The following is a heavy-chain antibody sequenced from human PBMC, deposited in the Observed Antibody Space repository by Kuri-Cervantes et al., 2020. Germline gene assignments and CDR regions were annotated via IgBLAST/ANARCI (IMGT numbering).Heavy chain of an antibody. CDR3: ARHGAGVDRHLTGTTYYYYYGMDV. CDR1: GFTVSSNY. J-gene: IGHJ6*02. V-gene: IGHV3-53*01. CDR2: IYSGGST. D-gene: IGHD1-7*01. Sequence: GESLKISCAASGFTVSSNYMSWVRQAPGKGLEWVSVIYSGGSTYYADSVKGRFTISRDNSKNTLYLQMNSLRAEDTAVYYCARHGAGVDRHLTGTTYYYYYGMDVWGQGTTVTVSS.